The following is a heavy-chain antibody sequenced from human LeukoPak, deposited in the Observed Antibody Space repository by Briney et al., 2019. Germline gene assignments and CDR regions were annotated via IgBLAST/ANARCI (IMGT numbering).Heavy chain of an antibody. CDR3: AREVVATGGIDY. CDR1: GYTFTGYY. D-gene: IGHD5-12*01. Sequence: EASVKVSCKASGYTFTGYYMHWVRQAPGQGLEWMGWINPNSGGTNYAQKFQGRVTMTRDTSISTAYMELSRLRSDDTAVYYCAREVVATGGIDYWGQGTLVTVSS. V-gene: IGHV1-2*02. J-gene: IGHJ4*02. CDR2: INPNSGGT.